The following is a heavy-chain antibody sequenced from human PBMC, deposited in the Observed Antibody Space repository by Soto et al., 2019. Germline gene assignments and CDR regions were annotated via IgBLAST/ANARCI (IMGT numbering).Heavy chain of an antibody. Sequence: SGPTLVNPTQTLTLTCTFSGFSLSTSGMRVSWIRQPPGKALEWLARIDWDDDKYYSTSLKTRLTISKDTSKNQVVLTMTNMDPVDTATYYCARTLLRFEDYYYMDVWGKGTTVTVSS. J-gene: IGHJ6*03. CDR1: GFSLSTSGMR. D-gene: IGHD5-12*01. V-gene: IGHV2-70*04. CDR2: IDWDDDK. CDR3: ARTLLRFEDYYYMDV.